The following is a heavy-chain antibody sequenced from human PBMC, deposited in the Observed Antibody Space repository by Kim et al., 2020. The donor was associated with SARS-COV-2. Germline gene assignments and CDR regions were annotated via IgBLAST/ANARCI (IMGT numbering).Heavy chain of an antibody. CDR2: ISGSSGYT. CDR3: ARGGGSSSWYASL. V-gene: IGHV3-11*05. J-gene: IGHJ4*02. D-gene: IGHD6-13*01. Sequence: GGSLRLSCAASGFTFSDYYMSWIRQAPGKGLEWVSYISGSSGYTNYADSVKGRFTISRDDAKNSLYLQMNSLRAEDTAVYYCARGGGSSSWYASLWGQGTLVTVSS. CDR1: GFTFSDYY.